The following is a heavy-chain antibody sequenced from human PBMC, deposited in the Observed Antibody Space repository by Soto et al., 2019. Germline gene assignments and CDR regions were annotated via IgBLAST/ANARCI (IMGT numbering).Heavy chain of an antibody. CDR3: ARSLDYGGNYFDY. Sequence: GGSLRLSCAASGFTFSSYGMHWVRQAPGKGLEWVAVIWYDGSNKYYADSVKGRFTISRDNSKNTLYLQMNSLRAEDTAVYYCARSLDYGGNYFDYWGQGTLVTVSS. D-gene: IGHD4-17*01. J-gene: IGHJ4*02. CDR2: IWYDGSNK. CDR1: GFTFSSYG. V-gene: IGHV3-33*01.